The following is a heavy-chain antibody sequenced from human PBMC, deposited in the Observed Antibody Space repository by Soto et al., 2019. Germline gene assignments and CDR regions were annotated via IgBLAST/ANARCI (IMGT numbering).Heavy chain of an antibody. CDR2: ISWDGGST. CDR3: AKDHYAVAGTGGMDV. D-gene: IGHD6-19*01. CDR1: GFTFDDYT. V-gene: IGHV3-43*01. J-gene: IGHJ6*02. Sequence: GGSLRLSCAASGFTFDDYTMHGVRQAPGKGLEWVSLISWDGGSTYYADSVKDRFTISRDNSKNSLYLQMNSLRTEDTALYYCAKDHYAVAGTGGMDVWGQGTTVPVSS.